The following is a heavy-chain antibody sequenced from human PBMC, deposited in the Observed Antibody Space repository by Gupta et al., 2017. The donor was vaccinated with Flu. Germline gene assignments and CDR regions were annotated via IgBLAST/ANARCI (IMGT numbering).Heavy chain of an antibody. CDR2: INPNSGGT. J-gene: IGHJ3*02. Sequence: TGYYMHGGRQAPGQGLEWMGRINPNSGGTNYAQKFQGRVTMTRDTSISTAYMELSRLRSDDTAVYYCARGSNWPNDAFDIWGQGTMVTVSS. CDR1: TGYY. V-gene: IGHV1-2*06. CDR3: ARGSNWPNDAFDI. D-gene: IGHD6-13*01.